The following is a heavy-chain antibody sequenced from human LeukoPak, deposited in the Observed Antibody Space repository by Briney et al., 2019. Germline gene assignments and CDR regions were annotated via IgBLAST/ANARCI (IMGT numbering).Heavy chain of an antibody. J-gene: IGHJ4*02. Sequence: PSETLSLTCTVSGGSISSRTYYWGWIRQPPGKGLEWIGSIYYSGSTYYNPSLKSRVTISVDTSKNQFSLKLSSVTAADTAVYYCARDIEVVAATEVGYFDYWGQGTLVTVSS. CDR3: ARDIEVVAATEVGYFDY. D-gene: IGHD2-15*01. CDR1: GGSISSRTYY. V-gene: IGHV4-39*07. CDR2: IYYSGST.